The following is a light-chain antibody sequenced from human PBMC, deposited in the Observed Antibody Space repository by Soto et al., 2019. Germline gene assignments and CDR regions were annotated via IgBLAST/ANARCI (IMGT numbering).Light chain of an antibody. CDR1: TANLGTNY. CDR2: END. J-gene: IGLJ3*02. V-gene: IGLV1-51*01. CDR3: ATWETSLTGVA. Sequence: QSVLTLPPSVSAAPGQKVTISCSGTTANLGTNYVSWYQQLPGTVPKLLIYENDKRPSGIPDRFSGSKSGSSATLAITGLLTGDEADYFCATWETSLTGVAFGGGTKLTVL.